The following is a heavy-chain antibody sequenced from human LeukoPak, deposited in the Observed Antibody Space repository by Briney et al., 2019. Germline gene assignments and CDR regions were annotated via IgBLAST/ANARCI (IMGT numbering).Heavy chain of an antibody. CDR1: GGTFSSYA. V-gene: IGHV1-69*04. CDR2: IIPILGIA. D-gene: IGHD5-24*01. CDR3: ARGGRDGYSYFDY. Sequence: GASVKVSCKASGGTFSSYAISWVRQAPGQGLEWMGRIIPILGIANYAQKFQGRVTITADKSTSTAYMELSSLRSEDTAVYYCARGGRDGYSYFDYWGQGTLVTVSS. J-gene: IGHJ4*02.